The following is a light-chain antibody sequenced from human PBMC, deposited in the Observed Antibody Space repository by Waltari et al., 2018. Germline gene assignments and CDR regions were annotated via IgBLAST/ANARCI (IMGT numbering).Light chain of an antibody. CDR1: QSLVRSD. CDR2: DAS. J-gene: IGKJ2*01. V-gene: IGKV3-20*01. CDR3: QQYGTSPYT. Sequence: EIVLTQSPGTLSLSPGERATLSCRASQSLVRSDLAWYQQKPGQAPRLLIYDASSRATGIPDRFSGSGSGADFTLTISSLEPADFAVYYCQQYGTSPYTCGQGTKLETK.